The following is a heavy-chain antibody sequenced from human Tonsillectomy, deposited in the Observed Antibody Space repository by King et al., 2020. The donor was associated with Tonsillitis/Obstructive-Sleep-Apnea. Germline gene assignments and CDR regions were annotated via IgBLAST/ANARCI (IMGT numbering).Heavy chain of an antibody. CDR3: ARVNKRWQYQLLISRYYYYYMDV. J-gene: IGHJ6*03. D-gene: IGHD2-2*01. Sequence: VQLQQWGAGLLKPSETRSLTCAVYGGSFSGYYWSWIRHPPGKGLEWIGEINHSGSTNYNPSLKSRVTISVDTSKNQFSLKLSSLTAADTAVYYCARVNKRWQYQLLISRYYYYYMDVWGKGTTVTVSS. CDR2: INHSGST. CDR1: GGSFSGYY. V-gene: IGHV4-34*01.